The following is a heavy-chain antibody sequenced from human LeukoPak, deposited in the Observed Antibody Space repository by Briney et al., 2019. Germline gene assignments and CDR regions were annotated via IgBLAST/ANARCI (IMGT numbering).Heavy chain of an antibody. J-gene: IGHJ4*02. D-gene: IGHD4-17*01. CDR2: IWYDGSNK. V-gene: IGHV3-33*01. CDR3: VTTVTAGEFDY. Sequence: GGSLRLSCAASGFTFSSYGMHWVRQAPGKGLEWVAVIWYDGSNKYYGDSVKGRFTISRDNSKNTLYLQMNSLRAEDTAVYYCVTTVTAGEFDYWGQGTLVTVSS. CDR1: GFTFSSYG.